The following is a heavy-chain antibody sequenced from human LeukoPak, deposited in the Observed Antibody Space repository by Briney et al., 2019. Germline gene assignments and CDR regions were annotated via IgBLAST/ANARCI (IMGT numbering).Heavy chain of an antibody. CDR2: ISASGGST. D-gene: IGHD5-24*01. J-gene: IGHJ4*02. CDR3: ARKSRDGYNGFDY. CDR1: EFTFSSYA. Sequence: GGSLRLSCAASEFTFSSYAMQWVRQAPGKGLEWVSGISASGGSTWYADSVKGRFTISRDNSKNTLYLQMNSLRAEDTAVYYCARKSRDGYNGFDYWGQGTLVTVSS. V-gene: IGHV3-23*01.